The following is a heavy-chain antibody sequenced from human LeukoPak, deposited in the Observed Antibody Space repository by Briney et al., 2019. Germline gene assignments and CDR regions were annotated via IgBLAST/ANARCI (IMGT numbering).Heavy chain of an antibody. V-gene: IGHV1-18*01. D-gene: IGHD1-7*01. CDR1: GYTFTSYG. Sequence: ASVKVSCKASGYTFTSYGISWVLQAPGQGLEWMGWISAYNGNTNYAQKLQGRVTMTTDTSTSTAYMELRSLRSDDTAVYYCARVGTLTGTSWFDPWGQGTLVTVSS. CDR2: ISAYNGNT. J-gene: IGHJ5*02. CDR3: ARVGTLTGTSWFDP.